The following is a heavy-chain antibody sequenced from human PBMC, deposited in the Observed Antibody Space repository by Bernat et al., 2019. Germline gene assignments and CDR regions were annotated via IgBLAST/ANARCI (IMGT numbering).Heavy chain of an antibody. Sequence: QVQLVQSGSELKKPGASVKVSCKASGYTFTSYAMNWVRQAPGQGLEWMGWINTNTGNPTYAQGFTGRFVFSLDNSVSTAYLQISSLKAEDTAVYYCARGPRSIYYYYYYMDVWGKGTTVTVSS. CDR1: GYTFTSYA. CDR3: ARGPRSIYYYYYYMDV. J-gene: IGHJ6*03. V-gene: IGHV7-4-1*02. CDR2: INTNTGNP. D-gene: IGHD6-6*01.